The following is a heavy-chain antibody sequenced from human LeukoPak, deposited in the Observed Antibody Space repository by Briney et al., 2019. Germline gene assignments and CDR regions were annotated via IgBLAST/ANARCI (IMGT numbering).Heavy chain of an antibody. J-gene: IGHJ4*02. CDR3: ARDPTVTTSFDY. CDR1: GFTFSSYS. Sequence: PRGSLRLSCAASGFTFSSYSMNWVRQAPGKGLEWVSSISSSSSYIYYADSVKGRFTISRDNAKNSLYLQMNSLRAEDTAVYYCARDPTVTTSFDYWGQGTLVTVSS. CDR2: ISSSSSYI. V-gene: IGHV3-21*01. D-gene: IGHD4-17*01.